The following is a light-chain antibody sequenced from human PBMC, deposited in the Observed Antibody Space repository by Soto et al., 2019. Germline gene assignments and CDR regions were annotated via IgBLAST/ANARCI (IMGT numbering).Light chain of an antibody. CDR3: QQYNNWPKT. V-gene: IGKV3-15*01. CDR2: GAS. CDR1: QSVSSN. J-gene: IGKJ1*01. Sequence: EIVMTQAAATLSVSPGERATLSCRASQSVSSNLAWYQQKPGQAPRLLIYGASTRATGIPARFSGSGSGTEFTLTISSLQSEDIAVYYCQQYNNWPKTFGQGTKV.